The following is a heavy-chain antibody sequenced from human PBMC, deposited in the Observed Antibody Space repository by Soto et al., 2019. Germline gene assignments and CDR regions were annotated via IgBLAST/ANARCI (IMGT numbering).Heavy chain of an antibody. Sequence: GGSLRLSCAASGFTFSTYALSWVRQAPGKGLEWVSAISANGQGIYYADSVRGRFTISRDNSKNTIFLHMDSLRAEDTAVYYCAKDRNFPRDQFHYWGQSTLVTVSS. CDR3: AKDRNFPRDQFHY. V-gene: IGHV3-23*01. CDR1: GFTFSTYA. D-gene: IGHD2-2*01. J-gene: IGHJ4*02. CDR2: ISANGQGI.